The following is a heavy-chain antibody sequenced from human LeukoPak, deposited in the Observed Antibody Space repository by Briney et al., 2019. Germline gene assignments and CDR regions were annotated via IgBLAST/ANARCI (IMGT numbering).Heavy chain of an antibody. Sequence: GGSLRLSCAASGFTFSSYEMNWVRQAPGKGLEWVANIKQDGSEKYYVDSVKGRFTISRDNAKNSLYLQMNSLRAEDTAVHYCVRAHHPGGWFDPWGQGTLVTVSS. V-gene: IGHV3-7*04. CDR2: IKQDGSEK. D-gene: IGHD3-10*01. CDR3: VRAHHPGGWFDP. J-gene: IGHJ5*02. CDR1: GFTFSSYE.